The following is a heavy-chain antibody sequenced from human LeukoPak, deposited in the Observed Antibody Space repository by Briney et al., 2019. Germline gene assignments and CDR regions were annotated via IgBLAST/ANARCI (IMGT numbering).Heavy chain of an antibody. CDR1: GYTFSNYG. J-gene: IGHJ5*02. CDR3: ARDNSVRDEAWWFNP. D-gene: IGHD5-24*01. V-gene: IGHV1-18*01. Sequence: ASVKVSCKASGYTFSNYGITWVRQAPGQGLEWMGWISAYNGNTNYAQKLQGRVTLTRDMSTSTDYLELSSLRSGDTAVYYCARDNSVRDEAWWFNPWGQGTLVTVSS. CDR2: ISAYNGNT.